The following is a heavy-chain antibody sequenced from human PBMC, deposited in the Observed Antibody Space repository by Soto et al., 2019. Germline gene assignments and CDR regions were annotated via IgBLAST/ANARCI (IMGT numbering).Heavy chain of an antibody. V-gene: IGHV4-31*03. CDR1: GGSISSGGYY. CDR3: ARDNGSSSSWYGYYFDY. D-gene: IGHD6-13*01. Sequence: SETLSLTCTVSGGSISSGGYYWSWIRQHPGKGLEWIGYIYYSGSTYYNPSLKSRVTISVDTSKNQFSLKLSSVTAADTAVYYCARDNGSSSSWYGYYFDYWGQGTLVTVSS. CDR2: IYYSGST. J-gene: IGHJ4*02.